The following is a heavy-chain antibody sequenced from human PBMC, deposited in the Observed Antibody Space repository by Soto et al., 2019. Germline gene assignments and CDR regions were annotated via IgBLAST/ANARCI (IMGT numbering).Heavy chain of an antibody. V-gene: IGHV3-48*02. J-gene: IGHJ5*02. CDR3: ARGEAVGVVAATLNGFDP. D-gene: IGHD2-15*01. Sequence: EVQLVESGGGLVQPGGSLRLSCAASGFTFSSYSMNWVRQAPGKGLEWVSYISSSSSTIYYADSVKGRFTISRDNAKNSLYLQMNSRRDEDTAVYYCARGEAVGVVAATLNGFDPWGQGTLVTVSS. CDR1: GFTFSSYS. CDR2: ISSSSSTI.